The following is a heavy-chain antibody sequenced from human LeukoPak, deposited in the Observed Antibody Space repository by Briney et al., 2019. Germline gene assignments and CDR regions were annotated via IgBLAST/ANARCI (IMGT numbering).Heavy chain of an antibody. D-gene: IGHD3-22*01. CDR1: GGSISSGDYY. Sequence: PSQTLSLTCTVSGGSISSGDYYWSWIRQPPGKGLEWIGYIYYSGSTYYNPSLKSRVTISVDTSKNQFSLKLSSVTAADTAVYYCASSTTYYYDSSGSDLDYWGQGTLVTVSS. CDR3: ASSTTYYYDSSGSDLDY. J-gene: IGHJ4*02. CDR2: IYYSGST. V-gene: IGHV4-30-4*08.